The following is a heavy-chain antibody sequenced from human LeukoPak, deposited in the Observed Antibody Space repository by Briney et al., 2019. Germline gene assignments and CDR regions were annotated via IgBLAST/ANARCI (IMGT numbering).Heavy chain of an antibody. D-gene: IGHD3-22*01. Sequence: SETLSLTCTVSGGSISSSSYYWGWSRQPPGKGLEWIGSIYYSGSTYYNPSLKSRVTISVDTSKNQFSLKLSSVTAADTAVYYCAVEGYYDSSGYYPATLFDYWGQGTLVTVSS. V-gene: IGHV4-39*01. CDR1: GGSISSSSYY. CDR2: IYYSGST. J-gene: IGHJ4*02. CDR3: AVEGYYDSSGYYPATLFDY.